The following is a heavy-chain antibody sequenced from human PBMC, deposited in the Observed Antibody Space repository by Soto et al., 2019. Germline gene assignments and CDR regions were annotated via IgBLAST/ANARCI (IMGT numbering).Heavy chain of an antibody. CDR1: GFIFRNYA. CDR3: AKGLNEFGGNGFDP. V-gene: IGHV3-23*01. D-gene: IGHD2-15*01. CDR2: ITGSGDTT. Sequence: EERLLESGGGVVRPGGSLRLSCAASGFIFRNYAMSWVRQAAGKGPEWVSGITGSGDTTYYAHSVRGRFTISRDNSKNTQDLQMNSLRVEDTAVYYCAKGLNEFGGNGFDPWGQGTLVTVSS. J-gene: IGHJ5*02.